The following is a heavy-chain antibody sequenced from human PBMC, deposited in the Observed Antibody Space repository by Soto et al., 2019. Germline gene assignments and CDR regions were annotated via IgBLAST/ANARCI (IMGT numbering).Heavy chain of an antibody. J-gene: IGHJ4*02. D-gene: IGHD3-3*01. V-gene: IGHV1-69*06. CDR2: IIPIFGTA. CDR1: GGTFSSYA. CDR3: ASGDFWSDNRPQYDFDY. Sequence: SVKVSCKASGGTFSSYAISWVRQAPGQGLEWMGGIIPIFGTANYAQKFQGRVTITADKSTSTAYMELSSLRSEDTAVYYCASGDFWSDNRPQYDFDYWGQGTLVTVSS.